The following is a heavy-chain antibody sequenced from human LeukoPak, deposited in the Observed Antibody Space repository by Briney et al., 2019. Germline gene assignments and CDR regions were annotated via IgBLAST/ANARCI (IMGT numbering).Heavy chain of an antibody. CDR3: ARKSASGNYPLDY. CDR1: GFTFSSYG. Sequence: GGSLRLSCAASGFTFSSYGMHWVRQAPGKGLEWVAVISYDGSNKYYVDSVKGRFTISRDNAKNTVFLQMSSLRAEDTALYYCARKSASGNYPLDYWGQGTLVTVSS. V-gene: IGHV3-30*03. J-gene: IGHJ4*02. CDR2: ISYDGSNK. D-gene: IGHD3-10*01.